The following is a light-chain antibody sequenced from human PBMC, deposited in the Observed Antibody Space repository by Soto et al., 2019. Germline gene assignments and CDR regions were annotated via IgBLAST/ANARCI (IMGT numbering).Light chain of an antibody. CDR1: QSISTW. V-gene: IGKV1-5*01. CDR3: HQYNTYSGT. J-gene: IGKJ1*01. Sequence: DIQMTQSPSTLSASVGDRVTITCRASQSISTWLAWYQQKPGKAPKLLIYHASSLESGVPSRFSGSGSGTDFTLTIITLQPDDFATYYCHQYNTYSGTFGQGTKVEIK. CDR2: HAS.